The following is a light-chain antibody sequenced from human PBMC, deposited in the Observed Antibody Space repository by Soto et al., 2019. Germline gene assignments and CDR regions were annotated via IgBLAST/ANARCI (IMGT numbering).Light chain of an antibody. J-gene: IGLJ2*01. CDR3: SSYTRRSTLVV. CDR2: EVT. V-gene: IGLV2-14*01. Sequence: QSALTQPASVSGSPGQSITISCTGTSSDVGGYNFVSWYQHHPGKAPKLKIYEVTTRPSGVSNRFSGSKSGNTASLTISGLQAEDEADYYCSSYTRRSTLVVFGGGTKLTVL. CDR1: SSDVGGYNF.